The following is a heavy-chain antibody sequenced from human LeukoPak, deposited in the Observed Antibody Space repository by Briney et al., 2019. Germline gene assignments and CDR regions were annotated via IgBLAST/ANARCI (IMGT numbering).Heavy chain of an antibody. D-gene: IGHD4-17*01. CDR1: GYTLTGYY. Sequence: ASVKVSCKASGYTLTGYYMHWVRQAPGQGLEWMGWINPSSGGTNYAQKFQGRVTITRDTSISTAYMELSRLRSDDTAVYYCARTWYGDYDMAYWGQGTLVTVSS. CDR2: INPSSGGT. CDR3: ARTWYGDYDMAY. J-gene: IGHJ4*02. V-gene: IGHV1-2*02.